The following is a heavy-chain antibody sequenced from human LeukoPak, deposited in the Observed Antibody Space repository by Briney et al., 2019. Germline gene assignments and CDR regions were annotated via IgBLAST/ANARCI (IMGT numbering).Heavy chain of an antibody. CDR2: INLKSGGI. V-gene: IGHV1-2*06. D-gene: IGHD3-3*01. CDR3: ARDRDGGVGTIDY. J-gene: IGHJ4*02. Sequence: ASVKVSCKASGYTFTGYYMHWVRQAPGQGLEWMGRINLKSGGINYAQKFQGRVTMTRDTSISTAYSDLSRLRFDDTAVYYCARDRDGGVGTIDYWGQGTLVPVSS. CDR1: GYTFTGYY.